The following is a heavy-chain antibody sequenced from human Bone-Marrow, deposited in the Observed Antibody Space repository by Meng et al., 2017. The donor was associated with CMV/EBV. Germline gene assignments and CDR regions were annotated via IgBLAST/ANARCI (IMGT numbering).Heavy chain of an antibody. J-gene: IGHJ4*02. Sequence: SWVRQAPGKGLEWVSAISGSGGSTYYADSVKGRFTISRDNSKNTLYLQMNSLRAEDTAVYYCAKRGGGGNPRITIFGVVSHFDYWGQGTLVTVSS. D-gene: IGHD3-3*01. CDR2: ISGSGGST. V-gene: IGHV3-23*01. CDR3: AKRGGGGNPRITIFGVVSHFDY.